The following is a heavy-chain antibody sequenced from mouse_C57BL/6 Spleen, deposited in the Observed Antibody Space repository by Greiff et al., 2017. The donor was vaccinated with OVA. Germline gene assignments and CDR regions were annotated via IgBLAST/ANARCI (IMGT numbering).Heavy chain of an antibody. Sequence: QVQLQQSGPELVKPGASVKISCKASGYAFSSSWMNWVKQRPGKGLEWIGRIYPGDGDTNYNGKFKGKATLTADKSSSTAYMQLSSLTSEDSAVYFCARLWGWYFDVWGTGTTVTVSS. D-gene: IGHD1-1*02. CDR2: IYPGDGDT. CDR1: GYAFSSSW. CDR3: ARLWGWYFDV. J-gene: IGHJ1*03. V-gene: IGHV1-82*01.